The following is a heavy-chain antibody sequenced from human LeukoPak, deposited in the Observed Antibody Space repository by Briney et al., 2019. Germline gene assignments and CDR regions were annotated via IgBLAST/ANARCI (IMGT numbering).Heavy chain of an antibody. CDR1: GGTFSSYA. CDR2: IIPIFGTA. D-gene: IGHD5-24*01. V-gene: IGHV1-69*13. J-gene: IGHJ3*02. Sequence: GASVKVSCKASGGTFSSYAISWVRQAPGQGLEWMGGIIPIFGTANYAQKFQGRVTITADESMSTAYMELSSLRSEDTAVYYCAREWDGYKNDAFDIWGQGTMVTVSS. CDR3: AREWDGYKNDAFDI.